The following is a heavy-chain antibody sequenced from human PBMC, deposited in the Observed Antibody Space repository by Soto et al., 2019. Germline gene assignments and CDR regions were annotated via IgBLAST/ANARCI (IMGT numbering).Heavy chain of an antibody. CDR2: INHSGST. D-gene: IGHD6-13*01. V-gene: IGHV4-34*01. Sequence: SETLSLTCAVYGGSFSGYYWSWIRQPPGKGLEWIGEINHSGSTNDNPSLKSRVTISVDTSKNQFSLKLSSVTAADTAVYYCARGRAAGTVYYYGMDVWGQGTTVTVS. CDR3: ARGRAAGTVYYYGMDV. CDR1: GGSFSGYY. J-gene: IGHJ6*02.